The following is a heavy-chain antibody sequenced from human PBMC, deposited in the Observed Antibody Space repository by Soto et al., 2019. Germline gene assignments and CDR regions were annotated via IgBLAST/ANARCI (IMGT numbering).Heavy chain of an antibody. J-gene: IGHJ6*03. CDR2: IYSGGST. CDR1: GFTVSSNY. CDR3: ASPYYYYYYMDV. Sequence: GSLRLSCAASGFTVSSNYMSWVRQAPGKGLEWVSVIYSGGSTYYADSVKGRSTISRHNSKNTLYLQMNSLRAEDAAVYYCASPYYYYYYMDVWGKGTTVTVSS. V-gene: IGHV3-53*04.